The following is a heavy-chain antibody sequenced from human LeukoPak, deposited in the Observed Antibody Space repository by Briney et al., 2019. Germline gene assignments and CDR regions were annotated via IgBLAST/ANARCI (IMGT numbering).Heavy chain of an antibody. CDR1: GYTFTSYG. CDR3: ARDVIFGGCSDY. D-gene: IGHD6-19*01. J-gene: IGHJ4*02. V-gene: IGHV1-18*04. CDR2: ISAYNGNT. Sequence: ASVKVSCKASGYTFTSYGISWVRQAPGQGLEWMGWISAYNGNTNYAQKLQGRVTMTTDTSTSTAYMELRSLRSADTAVYYCARDVIFGGCSDYGGQGPLLTLSS.